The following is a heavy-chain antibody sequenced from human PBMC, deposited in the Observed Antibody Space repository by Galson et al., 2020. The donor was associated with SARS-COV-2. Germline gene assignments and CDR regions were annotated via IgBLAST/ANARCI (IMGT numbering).Heavy chain of an antibody. V-gene: IGHV3-33*06. J-gene: IGHJ5*02. CDR1: GFTFSSYG. D-gene: IGHD4-17*01. CDR2: IWDDGSNK. Sequence: GGCLRRSCAASGFTFSSYGMHWVRQAPGKGLEWVAVIWDDGSNKYYADSVKARFTISRDNSKNTLYLEMNSLTAEDTAVSYCAKEADYGDPSWFDPWGQGTLVTVSS. CDR3: AKEADYGDPSWFDP.